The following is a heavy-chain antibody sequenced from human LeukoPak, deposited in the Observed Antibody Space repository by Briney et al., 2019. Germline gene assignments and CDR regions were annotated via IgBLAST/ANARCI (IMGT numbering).Heavy chain of an antibody. Sequence: GGPLRLSCAASGFAVSSSYMSWVRQASGKGLEWVSVIYAGGSIHYADSVKGRFTISRDNSQNTLDLQLNSLRVDDTAIYYCARGESIAAAGAFDLWGQGTLVTVSS. V-gene: IGHV3-53*01. J-gene: IGHJ4*02. CDR3: ARGESIAAAGAFDL. D-gene: IGHD6-13*01. CDR2: IYAGGSI. CDR1: GFAVSSSY.